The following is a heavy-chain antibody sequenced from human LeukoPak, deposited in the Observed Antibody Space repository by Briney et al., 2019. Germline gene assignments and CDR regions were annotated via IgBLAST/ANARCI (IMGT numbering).Heavy chain of an antibody. J-gene: IGHJ4*02. CDR1: GDSISSGSYD. Sequence: SETLSLTCTVSGDSISSGSYDWYWFRQPAGKGLEWIGHIYTSGSTDYNPSLKSRVTISMATSKNQFSLKLTSVTAADTAIYYCTKGRGIWGQGTLVTVSS. CDR2: IYTSGST. D-gene: IGHD3-10*01. CDR3: TKGRGI. V-gene: IGHV4-61*09.